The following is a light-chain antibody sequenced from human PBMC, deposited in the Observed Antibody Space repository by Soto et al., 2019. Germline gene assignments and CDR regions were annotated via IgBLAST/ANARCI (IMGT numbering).Light chain of an antibody. CDR1: QTVSSY. CDR2: GAS. Sequence: DNVFTQSPGTLFLSREERDTLSCRASQTVSSYLTRNQQRPGQAPRLLIYGASKRATCIPDRFSGSGSGTDFTLTISRLEPEDFALYYCQQYGTSPITFGQGTRLEIK. V-gene: IGKV3-20*01. CDR3: QQYGTSPIT. J-gene: IGKJ5*01.